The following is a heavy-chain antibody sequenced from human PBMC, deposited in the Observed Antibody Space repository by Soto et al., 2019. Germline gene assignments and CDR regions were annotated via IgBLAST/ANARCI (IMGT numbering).Heavy chain of an antibody. CDR2: IYHTGNR. V-gene: IGHV4-4*02. CDR3: ARHIAVSGTSGFDY. CDR1: GGSISDNW. Sequence: QVQLQESGPGLMQPSGTLSLTCAVSGGSISDNWWSWVRQPPGKGLEWTGEIYHTGNRHYNPSLEGRVTISVDQSKNRFSLNLNSVTAADTAVYYCARHIAVSGTSGFDYWGQGILVTVSS. J-gene: IGHJ4*02. D-gene: IGHD6-19*01.